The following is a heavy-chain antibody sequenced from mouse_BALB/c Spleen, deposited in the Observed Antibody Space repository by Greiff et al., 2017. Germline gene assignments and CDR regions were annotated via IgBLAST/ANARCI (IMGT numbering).Heavy chain of an antibody. D-gene: IGHD1-1*01. J-gene: IGHJ3*01. V-gene: IGHV5-6-5*01. CDR3: ARGGSRGAWFAY. Sequence: EVKLQESGGGLVKPGGSLKLSCAASGFTFSSYAMSWVRQTPEKRLEWVASISSGGSTYYPDSVKGRFTISRDNARNILYLQMSSLRSEDTAMYYCARGGSRGAWFAYWGQGTLVTVSA. CDR1: GFTFSSYA. CDR2: ISSGGST.